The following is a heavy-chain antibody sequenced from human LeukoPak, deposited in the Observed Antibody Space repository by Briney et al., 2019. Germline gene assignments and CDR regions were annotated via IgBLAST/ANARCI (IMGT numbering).Heavy chain of an antibody. D-gene: IGHD3-22*01. Sequence: SETLSLTCTVSGGAISSSSNYWGWIRQPPGKGLEWIGSIYYSGSTYYNPSLKSRVTISVDTSKNQFSLKLSSVTAADTAVYYCARHRGVSGYYYYWGQGTLVTFSS. J-gene: IGHJ4*02. CDR2: IYYSGST. CDR3: ARHRGVSGYYYY. CDR1: GGAISSSSNY. V-gene: IGHV4-39*01.